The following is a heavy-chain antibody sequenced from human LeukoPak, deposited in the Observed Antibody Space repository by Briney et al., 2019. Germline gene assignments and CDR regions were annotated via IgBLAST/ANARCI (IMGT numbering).Heavy chain of an antibody. CDR3: ARSDGSGSYYPY. CDR2: IYYSGST. V-gene: IGHV4-59*08. D-gene: IGHD3-10*01. J-gene: IGHJ4*02. CDR1: GGSISGYY. Sequence: SETLSLTCTVSGGSISGYYWSWIRQPPGKGLEWIGYIYYSGSTNYNPSLKSRVAISVDTSKNQFSLKLNSVTAADTAVYYCARSDGSGSYYPYWGQGTLVTVSS.